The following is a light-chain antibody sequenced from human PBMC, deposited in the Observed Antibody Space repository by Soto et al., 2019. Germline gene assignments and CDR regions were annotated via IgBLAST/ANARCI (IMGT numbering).Light chain of an antibody. J-gene: IGKJ3*01. CDR3: QQHSGAPFT. CDR1: QSVRNNY. CDR2: DAS. V-gene: IGKV3D-20*02. Sequence: EIVLTQSPGTLSLSPGERATLSCRASQSVRNNYLAWYQQKPGQAPRLLIHDASRRASGIPVRFSGSGSGTDFTLTITRLEPEDFAVYYCQQHSGAPFTFGPGTKVEIE.